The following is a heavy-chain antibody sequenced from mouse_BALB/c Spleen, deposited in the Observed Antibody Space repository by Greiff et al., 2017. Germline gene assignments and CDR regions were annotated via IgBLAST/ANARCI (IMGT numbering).Heavy chain of an antibody. J-gene: IGHJ4*01. CDR3: AREGRDYAMDY. V-gene: IGHV3-5*02. CDR1: GISIATGNYR. CDR2: IYYSGTI. Sequence: EVQLVESGPGLVKPSQTVSLTCTVTGISIATGNYRWSWIRQFPGNKLEWIGYIYYSGTITYNPSLTSRTTITRDTSKNQFFLEMNSLTAEDTATHYCAREGRDYAMDYWGQGTSVTVSS.